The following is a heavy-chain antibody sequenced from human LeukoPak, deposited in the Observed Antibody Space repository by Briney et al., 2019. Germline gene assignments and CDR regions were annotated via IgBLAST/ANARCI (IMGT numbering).Heavy chain of an antibody. J-gene: IGHJ4*02. V-gene: IGHV3-74*01. CDR3: VREGRSGRSQNFDY. Sequence: GGSLRLSCAASGLTFSTYWMHWVRQAPGKGLVWVSQINSHGSDTNYADFVKGRFTISRDNAKNTLYLQMNSLRAEDTAVYYCVREGRSGRSQNFDYWGQGTLITVSS. CDR1: GLTFSTYW. D-gene: IGHD6-19*01. CDR2: INSHGSDT.